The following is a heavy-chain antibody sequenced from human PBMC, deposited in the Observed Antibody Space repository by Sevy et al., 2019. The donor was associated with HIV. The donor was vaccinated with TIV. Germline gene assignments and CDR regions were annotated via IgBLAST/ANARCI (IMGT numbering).Heavy chain of an antibody. CDR1: GFTFSDYY. D-gene: IGHD3-22*01. J-gene: IGHJ5*02. CDR3: ARENTMIEEPGWFDP. V-gene: IGHV3-11*01. Sequence: GGSLRLSCAASGFTFSDYYMSWIRQASGKGLEWVSYISRSGSTINYADSVKGRFTISRDNAKNSLYLQINSLRAEDSAVYYCARENTMIEEPGWFDPWGQGTLVTVSS. CDR2: ISRSGSTI.